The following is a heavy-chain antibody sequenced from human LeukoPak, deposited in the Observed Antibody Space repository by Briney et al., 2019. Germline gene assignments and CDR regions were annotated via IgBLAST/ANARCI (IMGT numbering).Heavy chain of an antibody. V-gene: IGHV1-69*06. J-gene: IGHJ4*02. D-gene: IGHD6-13*01. Sequence: SVKVSCKASGGTFSSYAISWVRQAPGQGLEWMGGIIPIFGTANYAQKFQGRVTITADKSTSTAYMELSSLRSEDTAVYYCATRSIAAAGTFDYWGQGTLVTVSS. CDR2: IIPIFGTA. CDR1: GGTFSSYA. CDR3: ATRSIAAAGTFDY.